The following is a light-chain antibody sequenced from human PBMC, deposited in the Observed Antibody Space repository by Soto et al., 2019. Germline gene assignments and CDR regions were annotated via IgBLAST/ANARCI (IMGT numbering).Light chain of an antibody. J-gene: IGLJ2*01. CDR1: SSDVGGFNY. CDR3: SSYTSSNTHV. Sequence: QSALTQPASVSGSPGQSITISCTGTSSDVGGFNYVSWYQQHPGKAPKLMIYDVSNRPSGVSNRFSGSKSGNTASLTISGLQAEDEADYYCSSYTSSNTHVFGGGTKLTVL. V-gene: IGLV2-14*03. CDR2: DVS.